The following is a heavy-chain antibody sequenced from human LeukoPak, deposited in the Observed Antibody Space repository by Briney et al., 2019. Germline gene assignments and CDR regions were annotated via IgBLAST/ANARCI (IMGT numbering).Heavy chain of an antibody. Sequence: GGSLRLSCAASGFTFSSYGMHWVRQAPGKGREWVSSISDSGTSSYYADSVKGRFTISRDNAKNSLYLQMNSLRAEDTAVYYCASYGDLTATFDYWGQGTLVTVSS. CDR1: GFTFSSYG. J-gene: IGHJ4*02. CDR3: ASYGDLTATFDY. CDR2: ISDSGTSS. V-gene: IGHV3-21*01. D-gene: IGHD4-17*01.